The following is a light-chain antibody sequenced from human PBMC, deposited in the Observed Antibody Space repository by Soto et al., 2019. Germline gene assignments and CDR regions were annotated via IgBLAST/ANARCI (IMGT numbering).Light chain of an antibody. Sequence: QSALTQSPSASGSPGQSVTISCTGTSGDVGGYNYVSWYQQHPGKAPKLMIYEVSKRPLGVPDRFSGSKSGNTASLTVSGLQAEDEADYYCAAWDDSLSVYVFGTGTKVTVL. CDR3: AAWDDSLSVYV. J-gene: IGLJ1*01. CDR1: SGDVGGYNY. CDR2: EVS. V-gene: IGLV2-8*01.